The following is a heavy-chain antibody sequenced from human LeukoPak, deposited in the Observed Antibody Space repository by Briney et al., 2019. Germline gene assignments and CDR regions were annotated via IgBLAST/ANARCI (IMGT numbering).Heavy chain of an antibody. J-gene: IGHJ4*02. CDR1: GFTFSRYW. V-gene: IGHV3-7*01. CDR2: IKQDGSEK. Sequence: GGSLRLSCAASGFTFSRYWMSWVRQAPGKGLEWVANIKQDGSEKYYVDSVRGRFTISRDNAKNSLYLQMNSLRAEDTAVYYCARDYGYWGKGTLVTVSS. D-gene: IGHD3-10*01. CDR3: ARDYGY.